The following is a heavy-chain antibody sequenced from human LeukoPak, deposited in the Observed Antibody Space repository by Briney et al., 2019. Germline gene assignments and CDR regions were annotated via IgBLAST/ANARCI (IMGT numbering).Heavy chain of an antibody. Sequence: GGSLRLSCAASGFTFSSYTMNWVRQAPGKGLEWVSAISGSGGSTYYADSVKGRFTISRDNSKNTLYLQMNSLRAEDTAVYYCAKIRSGGYYPDAFDIWGQGTMVTVSS. CDR1: GFTFSSYT. CDR2: ISGSGGST. J-gene: IGHJ3*02. D-gene: IGHD3-22*01. V-gene: IGHV3-23*01. CDR3: AKIRSGGYYPDAFDI.